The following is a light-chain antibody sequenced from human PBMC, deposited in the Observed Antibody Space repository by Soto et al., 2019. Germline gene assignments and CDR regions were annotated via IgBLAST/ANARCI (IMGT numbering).Light chain of an antibody. CDR1: QSLNSR. CDR3: QQYGSYSFT. CDR2: KAS. J-gene: IGKJ2*01. Sequence: DIQMTQSPSTLSASVGDRVTITCRASQSLNSRLAWYQQKPGKAPNLLIYKASTLESGVPSRFSGSGSGTEFTLTISSLQPDDFATYYCQQYGSYSFTFGQGTKLEVK. V-gene: IGKV1-5*03.